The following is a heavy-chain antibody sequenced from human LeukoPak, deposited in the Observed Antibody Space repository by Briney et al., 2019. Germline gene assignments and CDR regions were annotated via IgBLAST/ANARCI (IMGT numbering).Heavy chain of an antibody. CDR1: GLTLSGYW. CDR3: ARDAVDTANAV. J-gene: IGHJ6*02. Sequence: GGSLRLSCSASGLTLSGYWMHWVRQIPGKGLVWVSRIDSDGSGTSYADSVKGRFTISRDDVKNMLYLQMNSLRAEDTAVYYCARDAVDTANAVWGQGTTVTVSS. V-gene: IGHV3-74*01. D-gene: IGHD5-18*01. CDR2: IDSDGSGT.